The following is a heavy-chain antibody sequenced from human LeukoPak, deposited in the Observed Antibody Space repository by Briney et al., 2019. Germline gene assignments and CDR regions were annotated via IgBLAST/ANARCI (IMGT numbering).Heavy chain of an antibody. CDR2: IYYSGST. J-gene: IGHJ5*02. Sequence: SETLSLTCTVSGGSISSYYWSWIRQPPGKGLEWLGYIYYSGSTNYNPSLKSRVTISVDTSKNQFSLKLSSVTAADTAVYYCAGAGSSGYSSSWYHNWFDPWGQGTLVTVSS. CDR1: GGSISSYY. D-gene: IGHD6-13*01. V-gene: IGHV4-59*08. CDR3: AGAGSSGYSSSWYHNWFDP.